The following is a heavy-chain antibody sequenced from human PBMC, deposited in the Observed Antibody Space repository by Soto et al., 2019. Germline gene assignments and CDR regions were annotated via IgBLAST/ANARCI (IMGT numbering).Heavy chain of an antibody. V-gene: IGHV3-30-3*01. Sequence: GSLRLSCAASGFTFSSYPIHWVRQAPGKGLEWVAVVSYDGSDKYYADSVKGRFTISRDNSKNTLSLQMDSLRPEDTAVYYCARDRIAVSGGLDYWGQGTLVTVSS. CDR2: VSYDGSDK. J-gene: IGHJ4*02. D-gene: IGHD6-19*01. CDR3: ARDRIAVSGGLDY. CDR1: GFTFSSYP.